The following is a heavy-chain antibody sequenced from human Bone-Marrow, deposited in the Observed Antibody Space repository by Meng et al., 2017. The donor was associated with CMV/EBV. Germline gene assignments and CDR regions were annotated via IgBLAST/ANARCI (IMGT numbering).Heavy chain of an antibody. CDR3: VREDPLPPQNFYL. J-gene: IGHJ4*02. D-gene: IGHD2-2*01. Sequence: GGSLRLSCAASGFTFSSYEMTWVRQAPGKGLEFISFISFGGDRIYYAASVKGRFTVSRDNAKSSMFLQMNSLRVEDTAVYFCVREDPLPPQNFYLWGQGTLVTVSS. V-gene: IGHV3-48*03. CDR1: GFTFSSYE. CDR2: ISFGGDRI.